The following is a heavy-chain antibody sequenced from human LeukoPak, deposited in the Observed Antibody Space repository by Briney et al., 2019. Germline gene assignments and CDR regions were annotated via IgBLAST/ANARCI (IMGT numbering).Heavy chain of an antibody. Sequence: QPGGSLRLSCAPSGSTFSRHGMHWVRQAPGKGLEWVAIISNDGSRKYYAHSVEGRFTISRDNSKNTLYLQMDSLRAEDTAVYYCARDRAWNYFDYWGQGTLVTVSS. V-gene: IGHV3-30*03. CDR2: ISNDGSRK. CDR1: GSTFSRHG. CDR3: ARDRAWNYFDY. J-gene: IGHJ4*02. D-gene: IGHD3-3*01.